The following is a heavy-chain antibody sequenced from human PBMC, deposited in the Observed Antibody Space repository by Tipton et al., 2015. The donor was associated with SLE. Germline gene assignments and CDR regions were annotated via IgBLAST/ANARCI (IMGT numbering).Heavy chain of an antibody. D-gene: IGHD2-2*01. V-gene: IGHV1-2*02. CDR3: AREGDIVLVPAATLGY. J-gene: IGHJ4*02. CDR1: GYTFTGYY. CDR2: INPNGGGT. Sequence: QLVQSGAEVKKPGASVKVSCKASGYTFTGYYMHWVRQAPGQGLEWMGWINPNGGGTNYAQKFQGRVTMTRDTSITTAYMELSRLRSDDAAVYYCAREGDIVLVPAATLGYWGQGTLVTVSS.